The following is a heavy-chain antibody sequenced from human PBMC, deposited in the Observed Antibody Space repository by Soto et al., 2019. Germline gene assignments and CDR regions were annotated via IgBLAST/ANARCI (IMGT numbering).Heavy chain of an antibody. J-gene: IGHJ4*02. CDR1: GDSVSNKGAT. CDR2: TYYRSKLNY. D-gene: IGHD1-26*01. V-gene: IGHV6-1*01. CDR3: ARDPPDFNSGLDY. Sequence: SQTLSLTCAISGDSVSNKGATWNWVRLSPSRGLEWLGRTYYRSKLNYDYAISVKSRISINPDTSKNQFSLQLNSVTPEDTAVYYCARDPPDFNSGLDYWGQGTVVTVSS.